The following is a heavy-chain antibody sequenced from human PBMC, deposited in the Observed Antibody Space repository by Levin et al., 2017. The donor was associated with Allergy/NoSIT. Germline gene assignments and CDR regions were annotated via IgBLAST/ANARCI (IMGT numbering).Heavy chain of an antibody. Sequence: LSQTLSLTCTVSGDSIGSSNYCWGWLRQPPGKGLEWIGTIYNGGNTYSNPSLQSRVTISVDTSKNQFSLKLRSAIAADTAAYYCARGKGYSGSRVAFDFWGQGAMVTVSS. CDR3: ARGKGYSGSRVAFDF. CDR2: IYNGGNT. J-gene: IGHJ3*01. D-gene: IGHD1-26*01. V-gene: IGHV4-39*07. CDR1: GDSIGSSNYC.